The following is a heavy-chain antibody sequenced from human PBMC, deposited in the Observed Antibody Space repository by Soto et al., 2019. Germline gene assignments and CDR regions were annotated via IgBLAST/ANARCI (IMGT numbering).Heavy chain of an antibody. V-gene: IGHV1-69*01. D-gene: IGHD1-26*01. J-gene: IGHJ4*02. CDR1: GGAFSSYS. CDR3: ARDGGRHSGGIDY. Sequence: QVQLVQSGAEVKKPGSSVKVSCKASGGAFSSYSINWVRQAPGQGLEWMGEIIPIFGTANYAQKFQGRVTITADESTSTAYMELSSLRSEDTAVYYCARDGGRHSGGIDYWGQGTLVTDSS. CDR2: IIPIFGTA.